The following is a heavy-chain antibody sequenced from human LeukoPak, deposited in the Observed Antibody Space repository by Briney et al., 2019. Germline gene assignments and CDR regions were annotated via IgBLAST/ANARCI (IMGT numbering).Heavy chain of an antibody. D-gene: IGHD3-22*01. CDR2: ISSSCSTI. CDR3: ARDWRGSSGKFPNDAFDI. V-gene: IGHV3-48*03. J-gene: IGHJ3*02. CDR1: GFTFSSYE. Sequence: GGSLRLSCAASGFTFSSYEMNWVRQAPGKGLEGVSYISSSCSTIYYADSVKGRSTISRDNAKNSLYLQMNSLRAEDTAVYYCARDWRGSSGKFPNDAFDIWGQGTMVTVSS.